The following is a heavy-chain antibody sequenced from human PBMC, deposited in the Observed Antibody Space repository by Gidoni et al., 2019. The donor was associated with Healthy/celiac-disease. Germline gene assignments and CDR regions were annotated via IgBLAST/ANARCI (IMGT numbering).Heavy chain of an antibody. CDR3: ARGLGKDAFDI. CDR2: INAGNGNT. Sequence: QVQLVQSGAEVKKPGASVQVSCKASGYTFTSYAMHWVRQAPGQRLEWMGWINAGNGNTKYSQKFQGRVTITRDTSASTAYMELSSLRSEDTAVYYCARGLGKDAFDIWGQGTMVTVSS. V-gene: IGHV1-3*01. D-gene: IGHD3-10*01. J-gene: IGHJ3*02. CDR1: GYTFTSYA.